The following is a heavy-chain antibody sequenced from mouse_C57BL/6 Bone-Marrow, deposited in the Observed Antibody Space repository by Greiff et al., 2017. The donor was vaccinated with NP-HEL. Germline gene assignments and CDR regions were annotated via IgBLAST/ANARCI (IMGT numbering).Heavy chain of an antibody. V-gene: IGHV5-4*01. CDR2: ISDGGSYT. CDR1: GFTFSSYA. D-gene: IGHD2-9*01. J-gene: IGHJ3*01. Sequence: EVKLVESGGGLVKPGGSLKLSCAASGFTFSSYAMSWVRQTPEKRLEWVATISDGGSYTYYPDNVKGRFTISRDNAKNNLYLQMSHLKSEDTAMYYCAREGGGPTMVTTSFAYWGQGTLVTVSA. CDR3: AREGGGPTMVTTSFAY.